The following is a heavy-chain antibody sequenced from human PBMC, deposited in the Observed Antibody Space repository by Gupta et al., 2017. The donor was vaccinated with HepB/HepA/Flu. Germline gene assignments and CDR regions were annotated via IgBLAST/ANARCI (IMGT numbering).Heavy chain of an antibody. CDR1: GFTFSSYS. D-gene: IGHD1-7*01. CDR3: ARGLELRAFDY. CDR2: ISSSSSYI. Sequence: EVQLVESGGGLVKPGGSLSLSCAASGFTFSSYSMNWVRQAPGKGLEWVSSISSSSSYIYYADSVKGRFTISRDNAKNSLYLQMNSLRAEDTAVYYCARGLELRAFDYWGQGTLVTVSS. V-gene: IGHV3-21*01. J-gene: IGHJ4*02.